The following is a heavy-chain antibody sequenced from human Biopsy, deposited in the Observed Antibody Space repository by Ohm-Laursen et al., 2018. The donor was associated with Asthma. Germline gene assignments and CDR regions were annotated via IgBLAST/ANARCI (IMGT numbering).Heavy chain of an antibody. J-gene: IGHJ4*02. CDR3: ARDVDLRSVY. Sequence: SLRLSCTASGFMFRSFGMHWVRQAPGKGLEWVAVISYDGNHKFYEDSVKGRLTISRDNSKNTLYLQMNSLRTEDTAVYYCARDVDLRSVYWGQGTLVTVSS. CDR1: GFMFRSFG. V-gene: IGHV3-30*03. CDR2: ISYDGNHK. D-gene: IGHD2-15*01.